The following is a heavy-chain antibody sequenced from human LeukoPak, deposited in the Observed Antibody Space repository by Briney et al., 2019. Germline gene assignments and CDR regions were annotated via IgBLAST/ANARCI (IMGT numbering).Heavy chain of an antibody. CDR2: IYYSGST. D-gene: IGHD2-15*01. Sequence: SETLSLTCTVSGGSISSSSYYWGWIRQPPGKGLEWIGSIYYSGSTYYNPSLESRVTISVDTSKNQFSLKLSSVTAADTAVYYCARARYCSGGSCYSGGGWFDPWGQGTLVTVSS. J-gene: IGHJ5*02. V-gene: IGHV4-39*07. CDR1: GGSISSSSYY. CDR3: ARARYCSGGSCYSGGGWFDP.